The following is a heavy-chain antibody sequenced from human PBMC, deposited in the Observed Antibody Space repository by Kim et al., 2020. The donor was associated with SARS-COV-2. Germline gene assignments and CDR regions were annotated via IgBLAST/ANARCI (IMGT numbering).Heavy chain of an antibody. CDR2: IKPTGST. D-gene: IGHD6-6*01. Sequence: SETLSLTCAVYGGSFSAFQWSWIRQSPGKGLEWIGDIKPTGSTNYNPSLQSRVTISVDKSKKQFSLNVTSVTAADTGVYYCARREYTRFRWFDPWGQGTRVTVSS. CDR1: GGSFSAFQ. J-gene: IGHJ5*02. V-gene: IGHV4-34*01. CDR3: ARREYTRFRWFDP.